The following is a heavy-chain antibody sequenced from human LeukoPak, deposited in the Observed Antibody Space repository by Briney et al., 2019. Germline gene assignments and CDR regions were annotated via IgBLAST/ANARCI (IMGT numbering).Heavy chain of an antibody. CDR2: IYYSGSP. Sequence: SETLSLTCTVSGGSISSYYWSWIRQPPGKGLEWIGYIYYSGSPNYDPSLKRRATISVDTSKNQFSLKLSSVTAADTAVYYCARIEVDDSSGYLDYWGQGTLVTVSS. V-gene: IGHV4-59*01. J-gene: IGHJ4*02. D-gene: IGHD3-22*01. CDR3: ARIEVDDSSGYLDY. CDR1: GGSISSYY.